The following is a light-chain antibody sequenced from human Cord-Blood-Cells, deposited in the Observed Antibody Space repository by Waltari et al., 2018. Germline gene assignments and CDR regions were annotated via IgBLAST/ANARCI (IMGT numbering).Light chain of an antibody. Sequence: DIQMPQSPSSVSASVGARVTTTCRASQGISSWLAWSQQKPGKAPKLLIYAASSLQSGVPSRFSGSGSGTDFTLTISSLQPEDFATYYCQQANSFPWTFGQGTKVEIK. CDR2: AAS. J-gene: IGKJ1*01. CDR3: QQANSFPWT. CDR1: QGISSW. V-gene: IGKV1-12*01.